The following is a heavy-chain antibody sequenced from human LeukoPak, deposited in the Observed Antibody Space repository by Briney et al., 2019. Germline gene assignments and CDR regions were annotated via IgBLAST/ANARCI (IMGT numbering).Heavy chain of an antibody. J-gene: IGHJ4*02. Sequence: ASVKVSYKPSGYTFTSYYIQWVRQAPGQGLEWMGIINPSAGTTTYAQSFQGRVTMTRDTSTSTVYMELSSLRSEDTAVYYCARGRYYHTTLSSPFDFWGQGVLVTVSS. D-gene: IGHD3-22*01. CDR2: INPSAGTT. V-gene: IGHV1-46*01. CDR1: GYTFTSYY. CDR3: ARGRYYHTTLSSPFDF.